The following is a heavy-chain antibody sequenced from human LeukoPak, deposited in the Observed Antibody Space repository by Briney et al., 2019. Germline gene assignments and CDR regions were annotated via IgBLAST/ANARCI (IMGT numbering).Heavy chain of an antibody. CDR2: IKQDGSEK. J-gene: IGHJ4*02. Sequence: GGSLRLSCAASAFTFSNYWMTWVRQTPGKGLEWVANIKQDGSEKYYVDSVKGRFTVSRDNAKNSLYLQMNSLRAEDTAVYYCARYGYSHYFDYWGQGTLVTVSS. CDR1: AFTFSNYW. V-gene: IGHV3-7*05. D-gene: IGHD5-24*01. CDR3: ARYGYSHYFDY.